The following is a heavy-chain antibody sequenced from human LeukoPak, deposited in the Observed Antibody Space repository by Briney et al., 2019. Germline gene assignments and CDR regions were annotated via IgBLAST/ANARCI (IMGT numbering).Heavy chain of an antibody. V-gene: IGHV3-23*01. D-gene: IGHD3-22*01. J-gene: IGHJ4*02. CDR1: GGSIRSSSYY. Sequence: ETLSLTCTVSGGSIRSSSYYWGWIRQPPGKGLEWVSALSGSGGSTYYADSVKGRFTISRDNSKNTLYLQMNSLRAEDTAVFYCAKHSGYSYSGSFDYWGQGTLVTVSS. CDR2: LSGSGGST. CDR3: AKHSGYSYSGSFDY.